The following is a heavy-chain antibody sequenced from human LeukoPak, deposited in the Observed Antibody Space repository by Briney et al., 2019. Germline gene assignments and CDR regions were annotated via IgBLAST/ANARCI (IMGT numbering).Heavy chain of an antibody. CDR3: ARLGGNYVDY. J-gene: IGHJ4*02. CDR1: GDIFSSNSAA. CDR2: TYYRSKLFN. Sequence: SQTLSLTCAVSGDIFSSNSAAWNWIRQSPSRGLEWLGRTYYRSKLFNDYAVSVKGRITINPDTSRNQFSLQLNSVTPEDTAVYYCARLGGNYVDYWGQGTLVTVSS. V-gene: IGHV6-1*01. D-gene: IGHD1-26*01.